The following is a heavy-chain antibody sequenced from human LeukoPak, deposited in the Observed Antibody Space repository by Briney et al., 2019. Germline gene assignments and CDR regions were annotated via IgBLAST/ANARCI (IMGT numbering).Heavy chain of an antibody. D-gene: IGHD3-22*01. V-gene: IGHV3-48*01. Sequence: GGSLRLSCAASGFTFSSYSMNWVRQAPGKGLEWISYITTSGGAKNYADSVKGRFTISRDNAENSLYLQMSSLRAEDTAVYYCARPRSRGYLPLDYWGQGTLVTVSS. CDR3: ARPRSRGYLPLDY. CDR2: ITTSGGAK. J-gene: IGHJ4*02. CDR1: GFTFSSYS.